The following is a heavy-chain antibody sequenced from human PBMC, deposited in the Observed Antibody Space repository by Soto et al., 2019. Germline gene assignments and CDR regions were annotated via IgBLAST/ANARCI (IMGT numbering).Heavy chain of an antibody. Sequence: SETLSLTCSVSGGSINSGNYYWSWIRQHPGKGLEWIGYISYSGSAHYNPSLRSRVFISVDTSRNQFSLKLSSVTAADTAVYYCARRRCTTTTCFDPWGQGTLVTVSS. V-gene: IGHV4-31*03. CDR3: ARRRCTTTTCFDP. CDR2: ISYSGSA. J-gene: IGHJ5*02. D-gene: IGHD2-2*01. CDR1: GGSINSGNYY.